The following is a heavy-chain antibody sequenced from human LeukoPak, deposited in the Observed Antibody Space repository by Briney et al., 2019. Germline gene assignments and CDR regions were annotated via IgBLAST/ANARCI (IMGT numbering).Heavy chain of an antibody. Sequence: ASVKVSCKASGYTFTSYDINWVRQATRQGLEWMGWVNPNSGHTGYAQKFQGRVTMTRNTSISTAYMELSSLTSEDTALYYCARGAPGSYCSGGSCPYFDYWGQGTLVSVSS. CDR2: VNPNSGHT. D-gene: IGHD2-15*01. V-gene: IGHV1-8*01. J-gene: IGHJ4*02. CDR3: ARGAPGSYCSGGSCPYFDY. CDR1: GYTFTSYD.